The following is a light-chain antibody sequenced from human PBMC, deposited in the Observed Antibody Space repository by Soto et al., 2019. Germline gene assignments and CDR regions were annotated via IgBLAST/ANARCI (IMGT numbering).Light chain of an antibody. Sequence: DILLIQSPATLSASVGDRITITCRASENIFKFLAWYQQRSGSAPNLLIYAASDLERGVPSRFSGGGSGTEFTLTIDTLQPNASATYFCQHYHSQSITFGGGTQVDVK. J-gene: IGKJ4*01. V-gene: IGKV1-5*01. CDR1: ENIFKF. CDR3: QHYHSQSIT. CDR2: AAS.